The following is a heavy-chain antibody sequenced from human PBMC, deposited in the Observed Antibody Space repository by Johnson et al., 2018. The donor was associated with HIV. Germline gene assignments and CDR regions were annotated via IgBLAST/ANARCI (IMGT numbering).Heavy chain of an antibody. D-gene: IGHD5-24*01. V-gene: IGHV3-13*01. CDR3: APRGVGLGMALAFDI. J-gene: IGHJ3*02. CDR1: GFTFSSYD. Sequence: VQLVESGGGLVQPGGSLRLSCAASGFTFSSYDMHWVRQATGKGLEWVSAIGTAGDTYYPGSVKGRFTISRENAKNSLYLQMTSLRAEDTAVYYCAPRGVGLGMALAFDIWGQGTMVTVSS. CDR2: IGTAGDT.